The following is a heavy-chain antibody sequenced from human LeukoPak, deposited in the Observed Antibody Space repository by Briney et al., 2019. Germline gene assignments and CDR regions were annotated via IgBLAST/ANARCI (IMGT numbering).Heavy chain of an antibody. CDR3: AREEEVTMVRGVILN. CDR1: GGSISSGSYY. V-gene: IGHV4-61*02. Sequence: SETLSLTCTVSGGSISSGSYYWSWIRQPAGKGLEWIGRIYTSGSTNYNPSLKSRVTISVDTSKNQFSLKLSSVTAADTAVYYCAREEEVTMVRGVILNWGQGTLVTVSS. J-gene: IGHJ4*02. CDR2: IYTSGST. D-gene: IGHD3-10*01.